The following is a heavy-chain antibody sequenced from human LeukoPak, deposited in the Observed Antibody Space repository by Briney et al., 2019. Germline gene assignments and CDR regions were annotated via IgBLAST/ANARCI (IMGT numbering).Heavy chain of an antibody. D-gene: IGHD2-2*01. J-gene: IGHJ3*02. V-gene: IGHV1-2*02. CDR3: AREVVEDFGAFDI. CDR2: INPNSGGT. Sequence: ASVKVSCKASGYTFTGYYMHWVRQAPGQGLEWMGWINPNSGGTNYAQKFQGRVTMTRDTSISTAYMELSRLRSDDTAVYYCAREVVEDFGAFDIWGQGTMVTVSS. CDR1: GYTFTGYY.